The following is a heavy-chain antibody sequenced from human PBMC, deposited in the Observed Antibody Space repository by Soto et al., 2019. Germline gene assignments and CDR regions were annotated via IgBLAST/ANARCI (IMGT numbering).Heavy chain of an antibody. CDR3: ARGVGSYAQGY. CDR1: GFSVSTHG. D-gene: IGHD2-2*01. V-gene: IGHV3-30*03. CDR2: ISYDGSNK. J-gene: IGHJ4*02. Sequence: QVQLVESGGGVVQPGRSLRLSCAASGFSVSTHGMHWIRQAPGKGLEWVTLISYDGSNKYYADSVKGRFTISRDNSKNTLYLQMNSLRAEDTAIYYCARGVGSYAQGYWGQGTLVTVSS.